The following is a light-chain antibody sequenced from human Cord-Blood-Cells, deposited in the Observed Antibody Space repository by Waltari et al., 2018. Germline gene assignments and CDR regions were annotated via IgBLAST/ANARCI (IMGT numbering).Light chain of an antibody. V-gene: IGLV2-14*03. CDR2: DVS. CDR1: ISDVGGYNY. J-gene: IGLJ1*01. CDR3: SSYTSSSTHC. Sequence: QSALTQPASVSGSPGQSITISCTGTISDVGGYNYVSWYQQHPGKAPKLMIYDVSIRPSGVSNRLSGSKSGNTASLTSSGLQAEDEADYYCSSYTSSSTHCFGTGTKVTVL.